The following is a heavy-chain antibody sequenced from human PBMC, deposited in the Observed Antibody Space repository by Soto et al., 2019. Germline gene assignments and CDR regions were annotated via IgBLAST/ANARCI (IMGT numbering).Heavy chain of an antibody. CDR2: ISGSGGST. D-gene: IGHD1-26*01. V-gene: IGHV3-23*01. J-gene: IGHJ4*02. Sequence: EVQLLESGGGLVQPGGSLRLSCAASGFTFSSYAMRWVRQAPGKGLEWVSAISGSGGSTYYADSVKGRFTISRDNSKNTLYLQMNSLRAEDTAGYYCARRGSGSYCDHLGQGTVVTVSS. CDR1: GFTFSSYA. CDR3: ARRGSGSYCDH.